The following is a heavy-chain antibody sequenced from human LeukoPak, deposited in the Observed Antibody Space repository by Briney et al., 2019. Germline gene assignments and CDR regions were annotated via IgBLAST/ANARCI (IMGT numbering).Heavy chain of an antibody. CDR3: ARDPSADEGIGSY. CDR1: GGSISSYY. V-gene: IGHV4-4*07. D-gene: IGHD6-13*01. Sequence: PSETLSLTCTVSGGSISSYYWSWIRQPAGTALEWIGRIYTSGTITYNPSLKSRVTMSVDTSKNQFSLKLSSVTAADTAVYYCARDPSADEGIGSYWGQGTLVTVSS. J-gene: IGHJ4*02. CDR2: IYTSGTI.